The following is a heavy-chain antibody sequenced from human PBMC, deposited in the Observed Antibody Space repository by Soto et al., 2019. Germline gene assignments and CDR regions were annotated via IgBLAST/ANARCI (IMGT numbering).Heavy chain of an antibody. D-gene: IGHD3-10*01. CDR3: ARGAHGGSGSYYNVGRAYGMDV. J-gene: IGHJ6*02. Sequence: GGSLRLSCAASGFTFSSYGMHWVRQAPGKGLEWVAVIWYDGSNKYYADSVKGRFTISRDNSKNTLYLQMNSLRAEDTAVYYCARGAHGGSGSYYNVGRAYGMDVWGQGTTVTVSS. CDR2: IWYDGSNK. V-gene: IGHV3-33*01. CDR1: GFTFSSYG.